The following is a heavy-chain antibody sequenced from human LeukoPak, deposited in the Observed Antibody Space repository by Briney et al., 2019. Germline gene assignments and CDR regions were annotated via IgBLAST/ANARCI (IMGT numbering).Heavy chain of an antibody. Sequence: SGGSLRLSCAASGFTFNKYAMSWVRQAPGKGLEWVSAISGGGVGTYSADSVKGRFTISRDNSKNTLYLQMNRLRAEDTAVYYCARDLDDYNALPPFFQHWGQGTLVTVSS. J-gene: IGHJ1*01. CDR2: ISGGGVGT. CDR1: GFTFNKYA. D-gene: IGHD5-24*01. CDR3: ARDLDDYNALPPFFQH. V-gene: IGHV3-23*01.